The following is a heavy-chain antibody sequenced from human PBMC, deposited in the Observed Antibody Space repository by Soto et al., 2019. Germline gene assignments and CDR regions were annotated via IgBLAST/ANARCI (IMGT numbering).Heavy chain of an antibody. CDR2: IIPISETT. J-gene: IGHJ6*02. V-gene: IGHV1-69*01. Sequence: QVQLVQSGAEVKKPGSSVKVSCKASGGTFSSYAISWVRQAPGQGLEWRGGIIPISETTNYAQKFQCRVTITADESKSTAYMELSSLRSEDTAVYYCARSQGSSTSLEIYYYYYYGMDVWGQGTTVTVSS. D-gene: IGHD2-2*01. CDR3: ARSQGSSTSLEIYYYYYYGMDV. CDR1: GGTFSSYA.